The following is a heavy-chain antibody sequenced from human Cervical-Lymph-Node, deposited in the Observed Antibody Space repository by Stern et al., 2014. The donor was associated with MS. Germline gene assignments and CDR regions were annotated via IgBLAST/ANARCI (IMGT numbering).Heavy chain of an antibody. CDR1: GFNFDEYA. D-gene: IGHD3-22*01. J-gene: IGHJ6*02. Sequence: EVQLVQSGGGLVQPGRSLRLSCAASGFNFDEYAMHWVRQAPGKGLEWVSGISWNSGNIGYADSVKGRFTISRDNAKNSLYLQMNSLRAEDTALYYCAKTPTDSSGYYYYYGMDVWGQGTTVTVSS. CDR3: AKTPTDSSGYYYYYGMDV. CDR2: ISWNSGNI. V-gene: IGHV3-9*01.